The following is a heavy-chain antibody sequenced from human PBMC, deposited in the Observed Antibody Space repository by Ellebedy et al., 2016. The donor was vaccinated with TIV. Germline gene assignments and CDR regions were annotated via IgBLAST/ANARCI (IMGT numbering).Heavy chain of an antibody. V-gene: IGHV1-18*01. Sequence: ASVTVSCKASGYTFTSYGISWVRQAPGQGLEWMGWISAYNGNTNYAQKLQGRVTMTTDTSTSTAYMELRSLRSDDTAVYYCARDQAVAGTEAGWFDPWGQGTLVTVSS. D-gene: IGHD6-19*01. J-gene: IGHJ5*02. CDR2: ISAYNGNT. CDR3: ARDQAVAGTEAGWFDP. CDR1: GYTFTSYG.